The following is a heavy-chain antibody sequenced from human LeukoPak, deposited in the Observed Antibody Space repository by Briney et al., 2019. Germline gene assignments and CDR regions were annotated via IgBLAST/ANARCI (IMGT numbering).Heavy chain of an antibody. V-gene: IGHV3-30*04. Sequence: GGSLRLSCAASGFTFSSYAMHWVRQAPGKGLEWVAVISYDGSNKYYADSVKGRFTISRDNSKNTLYLQMNSLRAEDAAVNYCARDRSLDYWGQGTLVTVSS. CDR1: GFTFSSYA. CDR2: ISYDGSNK. D-gene: IGHD1-26*01. J-gene: IGHJ4*02. CDR3: ARDRSLDY.